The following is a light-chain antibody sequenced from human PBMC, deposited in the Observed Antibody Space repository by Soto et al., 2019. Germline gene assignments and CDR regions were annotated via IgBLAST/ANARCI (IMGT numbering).Light chain of an antibody. CDR2: SNN. V-gene: IGLV1-44*01. Sequence: QSVLTQPPSASGTPGQRVTISCSGSSSNIGGNAVNWYQQLPGTTPKLLIYSNNQRPSGVPDRFSGSKSGTSASLAISGLQSEDEADYYCAAWDDCLSGYVFGTGTKVTVL. CDR1: SSNIGGNA. J-gene: IGLJ1*01. CDR3: AAWDDCLSGYV.